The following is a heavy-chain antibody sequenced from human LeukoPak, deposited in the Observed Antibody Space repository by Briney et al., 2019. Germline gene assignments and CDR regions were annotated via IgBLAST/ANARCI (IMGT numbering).Heavy chain of an antibody. Sequence: LETLSLTCTVSGGSISSYYWSWIRQPPGKGLEWIGYIYYSGSTNYNPSLKGRVTISVDTSKNQFSLKLSSVTAADTAVYYCAGRARGALRSAFDIWGQGTMVTVSS. J-gene: IGHJ3*02. CDR2: IYYSGST. D-gene: IGHD3-10*01. CDR1: GGSISSYY. CDR3: AGRARGALRSAFDI. V-gene: IGHV4-59*08.